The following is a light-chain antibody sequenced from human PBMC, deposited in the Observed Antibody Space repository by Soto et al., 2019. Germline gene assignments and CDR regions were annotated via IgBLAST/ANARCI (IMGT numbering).Light chain of an antibody. CDR3: QQCVTYPWT. CDR1: QSISSRY. V-gene: IGKV3-20*01. Sequence: IVLTQSPGTLSLSPGERATLSCRASQSISSRYLAWYQQKPGQAPRLLMYGVSSRATGTPDRFSGSGSGTEFTLTISSLEPDDFATYYCQQCVTYPWTFGQGTKVDIK. CDR2: GVS. J-gene: IGKJ1*01.